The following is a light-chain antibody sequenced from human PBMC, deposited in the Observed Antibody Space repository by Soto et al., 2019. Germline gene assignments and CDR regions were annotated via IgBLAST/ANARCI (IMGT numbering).Light chain of an antibody. Sequence: DIHMTQSPSTLSASVGDRVTITCRASQTISSWLAWYQQKPGKAPKLLIYDASNLESGIPSRFSGSGSGTEFTLTISSLQPDDFATYYCQQYDTYSWTVGQGTKVDIK. CDR3: QQYDTYSWT. J-gene: IGKJ1*01. V-gene: IGKV1-5*01. CDR2: DAS. CDR1: QTISSW.